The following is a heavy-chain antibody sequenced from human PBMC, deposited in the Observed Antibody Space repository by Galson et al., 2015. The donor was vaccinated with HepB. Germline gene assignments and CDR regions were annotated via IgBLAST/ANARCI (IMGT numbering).Heavy chain of an antibody. V-gene: IGHV3-48*02. CDR3: ARGALPIFDY. D-gene: IGHD4/OR15-4a*01. J-gene: IGHJ4*02. Sequence: SLRLSCAASGFVFTTYSMNWVRQGPGKGLEWVSYISSSSTKIYYADSVKGRFTISRDNAKNSLYLQMNSLRDEDTAIYYCARGALPIFDYWGQGVLVTVSS. CDR1: GFVFTTYS. CDR2: ISSSSTKI.